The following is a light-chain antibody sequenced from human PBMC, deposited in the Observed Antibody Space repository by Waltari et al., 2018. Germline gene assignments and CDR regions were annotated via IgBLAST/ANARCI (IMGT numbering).Light chain of an antibody. CDR1: QSISTY. J-gene: IGKJ3*01. V-gene: IGKV3-20*01. CDR2: GAS. Sequence: EVMLTQSPGTLSLSPGERATLSCRASQSISTYLAWYQQKPGQAPRLLIYGASSRVTGIPDRFSGSGSGTDFTLSISSLEPEDFAVYYCQQYDSSVTFGPGTKVDIK. CDR3: QQYDSSVT.